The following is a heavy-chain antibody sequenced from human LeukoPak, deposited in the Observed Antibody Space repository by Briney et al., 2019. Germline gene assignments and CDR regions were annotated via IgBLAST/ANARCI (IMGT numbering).Heavy chain of an antibody. D-gene: IGHD5-12*01. CDR2: IYSGGST. V-gene: IGHV3-66*01. J-gene: IGHJ3*02. CDR1: GFTVSTNY. Sequence: GGSPRLSCAASGFTVSTNYLSWVRQAPGKGLEWVSVIYSGGSTFYADSVKGRFTISRDNSKNTLYLQMNSLRAEDTAVYYCARVQGETLPTNAFDIWGQGTMVTVSS. CDR3: ARVQGETLPTNAFDI.